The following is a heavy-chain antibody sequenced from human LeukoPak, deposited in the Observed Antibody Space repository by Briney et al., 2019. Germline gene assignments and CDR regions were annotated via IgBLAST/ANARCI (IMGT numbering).Heavy chain of an antibody. CDR2: IYSGGST. D-gene: IGHD3-3*01. J-gene: IGHJ4*02. V-gene: IGHV3-53*04. Sequence: GGSLRLSCAASGFTVSSNYMSWVRQAPGKGLEWVSVIYSGGSTYYADSVKGRFTISRHNSKNTLYLQMNSLRAEDTAVYYCAKAEVTIFGAFDYWGQGTLVTVSS. CDR1: GFTVSSNY. CDR3: AKAEVTIFGAFDY.